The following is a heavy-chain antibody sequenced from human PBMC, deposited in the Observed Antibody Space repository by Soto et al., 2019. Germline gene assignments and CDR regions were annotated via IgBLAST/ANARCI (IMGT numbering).Heavy chain of an antibody. CDR1: GYTFSDYY. V-gene: IGHV1-2*02. D-gene: IGHD1-1*01. Sequence: QVQLVQSGAEVRKPGASVKVSCKASGYTFSDYYIHWVRQAPGQGLEWMGWINPNSGGTKYAPKFQGGSTMTRDTSITTAYMEGSRLRSGDTAVYYCAREPATAKPEGVDFWGQGTLVTVSS. J-gene: IGHJ4*02. CDR2: INPNSGGT. CDR3: AREPATAKPEGVDF.